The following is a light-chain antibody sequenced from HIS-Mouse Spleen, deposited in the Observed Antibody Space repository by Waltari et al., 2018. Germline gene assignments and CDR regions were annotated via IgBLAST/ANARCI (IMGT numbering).Light chain of an antibody. Sequence: SYVLTQPPSVSVSPGQTARITCPGDALPKIYAYWYQQKSGQAPVLVLYEDSKRPSGIPERFSGSSSGTMATLTISGAQVEDEADYYCYSTDSSGNHRVFGGGTKLTVL. J-gene: IGLJ2*01. CDR2: EDS. CDR1: ALPKIY. V-gene: IGLV3-10*01. CDR3: YSTDSSGNHRV.